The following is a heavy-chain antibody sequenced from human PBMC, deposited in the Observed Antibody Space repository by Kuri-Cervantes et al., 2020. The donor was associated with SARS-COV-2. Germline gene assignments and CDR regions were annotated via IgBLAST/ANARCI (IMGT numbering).Heavy chain of an antibody. Sequence: GSLRLSCAVYGGSFRGYYWTWIRQSPGQGLEWIGEINHSGSATYNPSLQSRVFISVDTSKNQFSLKLISVTAADTAVYYCARGRESNSPYYYHYFMDVWGKGTTVTVSS. V-gene: IGHV4-34*01. CDR3: ARGRESNSPYYYHYFMDV. CDR2: INHSGSA. J-gene: IGHJ6*03. CDR1: GGSFRGYY. D-gene: IGHD5-24*01.